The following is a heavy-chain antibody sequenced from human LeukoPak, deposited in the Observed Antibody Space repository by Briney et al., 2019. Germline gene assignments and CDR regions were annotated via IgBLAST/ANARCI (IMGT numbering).Heavy chain of an antibody. J-gene: IGHJ4*02. D-gene: IGHD2-2*01. V-gene: IGHV3-48*01. CDR3: ARDTNDAFDN. CDR2: IGISSGNT. Sequence: PGGSLRLSCAASGFTFSSYSMNWVRQAPGKGLEWISYIGISSGNTKYADSVKGRFTISGDKAKNSVYLQMNSLRVEDTSVYYVARDTNDAFDNWGQGTLVTVSS. CDR1: GFTFSSYS.